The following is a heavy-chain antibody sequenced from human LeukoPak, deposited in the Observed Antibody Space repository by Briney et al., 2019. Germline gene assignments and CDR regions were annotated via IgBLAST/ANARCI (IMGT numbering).Heavy chain of an antibody. V-gene: IGHV4-59*08. Sequence: SETLSLTCTVPGGSISAYFWSWIRQRPGKGLEWIGYVYLSGGTNYNPSLKSRVIISVETSKNQFSLKLSSVTAADTAVYYCAKHSYDYEGGSYRCDFDCLGQATLATVPS. CDR3: AKHSYDYEGGSYRCDFDC. D-gene: IGHD3-16*02. CDR2: VYLSGGT. J-gene: IGHJ4*02. CDR1: GGSISAYF.